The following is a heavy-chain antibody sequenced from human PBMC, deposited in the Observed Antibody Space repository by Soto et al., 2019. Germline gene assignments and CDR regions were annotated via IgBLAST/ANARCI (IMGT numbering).Heavy chain of an antibody. CDR2: IYPGDSDT. CDR1: VYNYTSYW. J-gene: IGHJ6*02. CDR3: ASLDYGGTEYYYYSGMDF. V-gene: IGHV5-51*07. D-gene: IGHD4-17*01. Sequence: KRSGERCVYNYTSYWCGWVHQKQGKGLEWMGIIYPGDSDTRYSPSFQGQVTISADKSISTAYLQWSSLKASDTAMYYCASLDYGGTEYYYYSGMDFLGQGTTVTVSS.